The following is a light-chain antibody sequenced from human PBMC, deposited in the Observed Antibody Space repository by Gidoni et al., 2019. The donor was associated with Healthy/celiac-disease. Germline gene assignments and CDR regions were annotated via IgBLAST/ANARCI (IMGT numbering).Light chain of an antibody. CDR2: EVS. V-gene: IGLV2-14*01. CDR1: SSDVGGYNY. Sequence: QSALTQPASVSGSPGQSITIPCTGTSSDVGGYNYVSWHQQPPGKAPKLMIYEVSNRPSGVSNRFSGSKSGNTASLTIAGLQAEDEADYYCSSYTSSSPFYVFGTGTKVTVL. J-gene: IGLJ1*01. CDR3: SSYTSSSPFYV.